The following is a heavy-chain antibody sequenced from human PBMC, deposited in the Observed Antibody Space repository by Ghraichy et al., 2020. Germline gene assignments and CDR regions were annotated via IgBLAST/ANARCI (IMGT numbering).Heavy chain of an antibody. CDR2: INPNSGGT. V-gene: IGHV1-2*02. Sequence: ASVKVSCKASGYTFTGYYIHWVRQAPVQGLEWMGWINPNSGGTNYAQKFQGRVTMTRDTSISTAYMELSSLRSDDTAVYYCAKALLFCSGGGCLPLHPFDFWGQGTLVTVSS. J-gene: IGHJ4*02. CDR3: AKALLFCSGGGCLPLHPFDF. D-gene: IGHD2-15*01. CDR1: GYTFTGYY.